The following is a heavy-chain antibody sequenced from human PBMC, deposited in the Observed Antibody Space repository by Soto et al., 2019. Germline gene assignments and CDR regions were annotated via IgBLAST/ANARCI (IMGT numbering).Heavy chain of an antibody. CDR1: GGSISSYY. Sequence: SETLSLTCTVSGGSISSYYWSWIRQPPGKGLEWIGYIYYSGSTNYNPSLKSRVTISVDTSKNTLYLQMNSLRAEDTAVYYCARIGSWALNFDYWGQGTLVTVSS. J-gene: IGHJ4*02. CDR2: IYYSGST. D-gene: IGHD6-13*01. CDR3: ARIGSWALNFDY. V-gene: IGHV4-59*12.